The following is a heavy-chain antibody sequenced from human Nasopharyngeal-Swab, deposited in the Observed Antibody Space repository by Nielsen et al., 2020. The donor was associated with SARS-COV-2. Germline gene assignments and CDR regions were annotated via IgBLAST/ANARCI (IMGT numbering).Heavy chain of an antibody. J-gene: IGHJ4*02. D-gene: IGHD5-18*01. V-gene: IGHV4-59*13. CDR3: ARVDTAHGGFDY. CDR2: IYYSGST. Sequence: PGKGLEWIGYIYYSGSTNYNPSLKSRVTISVDTSKNQFSLKLSSVTAADTAVYYCARVDTAHGGFDYWGQGTLVTVSS.